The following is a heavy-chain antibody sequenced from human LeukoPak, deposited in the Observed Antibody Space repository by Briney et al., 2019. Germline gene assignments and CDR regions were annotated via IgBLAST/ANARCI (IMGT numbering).Heavy chain of an antibody. CDR2: ISGSGGST. J-gene: IGHJ4*02. Sequence: GGSLRLSCAASGFTFSNYAMSWVRQAPGKGLEWVSTISGSGGSTYYADSVKGRFTISRDSSKNTLYLQMNSLRAEDTAVYYCAKGYSGSYFDYWGQGTLVTVSS. CDR3: AKGYSGSYFDY. CDR1: GFTFSNYA. V-gene: IGHV3-23*01. D-gene: IGHD1-26*01.